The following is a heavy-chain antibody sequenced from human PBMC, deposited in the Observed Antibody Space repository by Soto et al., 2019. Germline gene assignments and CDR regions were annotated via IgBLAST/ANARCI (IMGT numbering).Heavy chain of an antibody. D-gene: IGHD2-21*02. CDR1: GGSIRSSLYY. CDR2: IFDSGIT. V-gene: IGHV4-30-4*01. Sequence: PSETLSLTCTVSGGSIRSSLYYWSWIRQPPGKGLEWIGYIFDSGITHYNPSLKSRVAMSVDTSKNQFSLNLTSVTAADTAVYFCASQCGIGGACLNWFVPRGPGTLVNLSS. J-gene: IGHJ5*02. CDR3: ASQCGIGGACLNWFVP.